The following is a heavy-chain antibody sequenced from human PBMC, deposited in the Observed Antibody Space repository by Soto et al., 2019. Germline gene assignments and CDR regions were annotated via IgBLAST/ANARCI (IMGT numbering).Heavy chain of an antibody. J-gene: IGHJ3*02. CDR1: GGSISSGGYY. D-gene: IGHD6-13*01. CDR3: ARGGSGYSSSWYQTRTFDI. V-gene: IGHV4-31*03. Sequence: QVQLQESGPGLVKPSQTLSLTCTVSGGSISSGGYYWSWIRQHPGKGLEWFGYIYYSGSTYYNPSLKSRVTISVDTSKNQFSLKLSSVTAADTAVYYCARGGSGYSSSWYQTRTFDIWGQGTMVTVSS. CDR2: IYYSGST.